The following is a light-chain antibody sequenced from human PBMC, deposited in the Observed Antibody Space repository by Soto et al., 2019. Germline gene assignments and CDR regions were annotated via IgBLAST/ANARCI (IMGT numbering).Light chain of an antibody. CDR1: QSISNN. CDR2: VAS. V-gene: IGKV1-39*01. Sequence: DIQMTQSPSSLSASVGDRVTVTCRASQSISNNLNWYQKKQGKAPTLLIFVASTLQTGVPSRFSGSGFGTDFTLTISSLQLEDFATYYCQQSYTSPLTFGGGTKVDVK. CDR3: QQSYTSPLT. J-gene: IGKJ4*01.